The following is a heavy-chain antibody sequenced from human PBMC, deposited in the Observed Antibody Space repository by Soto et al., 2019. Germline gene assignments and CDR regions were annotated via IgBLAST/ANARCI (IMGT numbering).Heavy chain of an antibody. Sequence: EVQLVESGGGLVQPGGSLRLSCAASGFTFSSYWMLWVRQAPGKGLVWVSRINSDGSTTSYADSVKGRFTISRDKAKNTLYLQMNSLRAEDTAVYYCARVNPGYSYVNYWGQGTLVTVSS. J-gene: IGHJ4*02. CDR2: INSDGSTT. CDR1: GFTFSSYW. D-gene: IGHD5-18*01. V-gene: IGHV3-74*01. CDR3: ARVNPGYSYVNY.